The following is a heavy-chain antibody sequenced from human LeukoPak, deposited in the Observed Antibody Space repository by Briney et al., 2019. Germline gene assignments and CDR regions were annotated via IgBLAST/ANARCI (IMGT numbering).Heavy chain of an antibody. D-gene: IGHD2-2*01. CDR1: GYTFTGYY. V-gene: IGHV1-2*02. Sequence: ASVKVSCKASGYTFTGYYMHWVRQAPGQGLEWMGWINPNSGGTNYAQKFQGRVTMTRDTSISTAYMELRSLRSDDTAVYYCARVGYCSSTSCKPLDYWGQGTLVTVSS. J-gene: IGHJ4*02. CDR2: INPNSGGT. CDR3: ARVGYCSSTSCKPLDY.